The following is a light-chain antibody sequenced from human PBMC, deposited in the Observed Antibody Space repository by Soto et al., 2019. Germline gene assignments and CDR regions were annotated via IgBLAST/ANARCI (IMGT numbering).Light chain of an antibody. CDR3: QQYGNWPPWT. CDR1: QSVSSN. CDR2: DAS. Sequence: EIVMAQSPATLSVSPGERATLSCRASQSVSSNLAWYQQKRGQAPRLLIYDASTRATGIPDRFSGGGSGTEFTLTISSLQSEDFVVYYCQQYGNWPPWTFGPGTKVDI. V-gene: IGKV3-15*01. J-gene: IGKJ1*01.